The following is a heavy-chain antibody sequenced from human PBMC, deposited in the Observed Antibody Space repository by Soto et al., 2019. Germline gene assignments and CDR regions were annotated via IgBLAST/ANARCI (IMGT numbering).Heavy chain of an antibody. CDR1: GFTFSNYG. J-gene: IGHJ5*02. CDR2: SISGGNT. CDR3: AKAPSSDCNSGACSLRS. D-gene: IGHD2-21*01. Sequence: EVQLLESGGGLVQPGGSLRLSCAASGFTFSNYGMSWVRQAPGKGLEWVSSISGGNTFYAGSVKGRFPISRDNSKNTLYLQMNSLTAEDTAVYYCAKAPSSDCNSGACSLRSWGQGTLVTVSS. V-gene: IGHV3-23*01.